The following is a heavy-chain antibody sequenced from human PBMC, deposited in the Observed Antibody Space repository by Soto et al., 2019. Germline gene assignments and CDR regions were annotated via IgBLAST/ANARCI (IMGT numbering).Heavy chain of an antibody. Sequence: PSETLSLTCTVSGASISSGGYYWSWIRQHPGKDLEWIGYISYSGITYYNPSLKSRLSISVDRSTNQFSLKLSSVTAADTAVYYCARNRKSSGGFWGDAFDPWGQGTLVTSPQ. CDR1: GASISSGGYY. V-gene: IGHV4-31*03. J-gene: IGHJ5*02. CDR2: ISYSGIT. CDR3: ARNRKSSGGFWGDAFDP. D-gene: IGHD1-26*01.